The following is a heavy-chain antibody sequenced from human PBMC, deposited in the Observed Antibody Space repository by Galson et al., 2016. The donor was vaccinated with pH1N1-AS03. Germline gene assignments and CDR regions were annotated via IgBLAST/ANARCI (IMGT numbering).Heavy chain of an antibody. V-gene: IGHV4-31*03. CDR3: ARDRHDYGPDPFDI. J-gene: IGHJ3*02. CDR2: IYYSGST. Sequence: TLSLTCTVSGASISDGGYYWSWIRHFPGKGLEWIGYIYYSGSTYYNPSLKSRLTISVDTSKNQFSLKLKSVTAADTAVYYCARDRHDYGPDPFDIWGQGTMVTVSS. D-gene: IGHD4-17*01. CDR1: GASISDGGYY.